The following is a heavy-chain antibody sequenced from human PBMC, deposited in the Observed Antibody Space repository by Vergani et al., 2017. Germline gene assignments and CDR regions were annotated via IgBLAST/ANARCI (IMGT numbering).Heavy chain of an antibody. V-gene: IGHV3-48*01. CDR2: ISSSSSTI. Sequence: EVQLVESGGGLVQPGGSLRLSCAASGFTFITYSMNWVRQGPGKGLEWVSYISSSSSTIYYADSVKGRFTISRDNVKNSLYLQMNSLRAEDTAVHYCASEWDYYDSSGYYWFDYWGQGTLVTVSS. CDR3: ASEWDYYDSSGYYWFDY. J-gene: IGHJ4*02. CDR1: GFTFITYS. D-gene: IGHD3-22*01.